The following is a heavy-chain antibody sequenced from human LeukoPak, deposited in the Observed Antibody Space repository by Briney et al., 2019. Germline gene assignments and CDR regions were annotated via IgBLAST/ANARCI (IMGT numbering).Heavy chain of an antibody. CDR2: ISAYNGNT. CDR3: ARSVVVVAATLDY. V-gene: IGHV1-18*01. Sequence: GASVKVSCKASGYTFTSYGISWVRQAPGQGLEWMGWISAYNGNTNYAQKLQGRLTMTRDMFTSTDYMELTSLTSDDTAVYYCARSVVVVAATLDYWGQGTLVTVSS. CDR1: GYTFTSYG. D-gene: IGHD2-15*01. J-gene: IGHJ4*02.